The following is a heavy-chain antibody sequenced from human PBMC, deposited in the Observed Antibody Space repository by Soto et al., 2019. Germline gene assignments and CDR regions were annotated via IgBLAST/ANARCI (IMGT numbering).Heavy chain of an antibody. CDR3: ARGIVSSMSSSREFDP. J-gene: IGHJ5*02. CDR2: INHSGST. V-gene: IGHV4-34*01. CDR1: GGSFSGYY. Sequence: SETLSLTXAVYGGSFSGYYWSWIRQPPGKGLEWIGEINHSGSTNYNPSLKSRVTISVDTSKNQFSLKLSSVTAADTAVYYCARGIVSSMSSSREFDPWGQGTLVTVSS. D-gene: IGHD6-13*01.